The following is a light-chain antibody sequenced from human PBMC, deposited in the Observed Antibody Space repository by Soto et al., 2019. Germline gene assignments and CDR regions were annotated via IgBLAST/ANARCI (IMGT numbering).Light chain of an antibody. CDR3: QQSFSTLGWT. Sequence: DIQMTQSPSSLSASVGDRVTITCRAGQSISSFLSWYQQKPRKAPKLLIYAASSLQSGVPSRFSGSGSGTDFTLTISSLQPEDFATYYCQQSFSTLGWTFGQGTKVEI. J-gene: IGKJ1*01. CDR1: QSISSF. V-gene: IGKV1-39*01. CDR2: AAS.